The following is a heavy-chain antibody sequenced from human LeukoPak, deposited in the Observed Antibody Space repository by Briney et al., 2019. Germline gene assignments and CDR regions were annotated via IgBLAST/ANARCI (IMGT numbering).Heavy chain of an antibody. CDR3: AKDFVRYNIQFDY. J-gene: IGHJ4*02. D-gene: IGHD1-1*01. Sequence: YXXSWVRQAPGKGLEXXSSISGGGAGTYYADSVRGRFTISRDNSKNTLYLQMNSLRAEDTALYYCAKDFVRYNIQFDYWGQGALVTVSS. CDR2: ISGGGAGT. CDR1: YX. V-gene: IGHV3-23*01.